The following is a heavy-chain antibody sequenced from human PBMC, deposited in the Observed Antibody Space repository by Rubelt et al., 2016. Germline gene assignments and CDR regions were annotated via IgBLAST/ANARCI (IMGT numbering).Heavy chain of an antibody. CDR1: GGTFSSYA. CDR3: ARVISGVEYSSSWHFDY. J-gene: IGHJ4*02. CDR2: IIPIFGTA. V-gene: IGHV1-69*06. Sequence: QVQLVQSGAEVKKPGSSVKVSCKASGGTFSSYAISWVRQAPGQGLEWMGGIIPIFGTAKYAQKFQGRVTITADKSTSTAYMELRSLRSDDTAVYYCARVISGVEYSSSWHFDYWGQGTLVTVSS. D-gene: IGHD6-13*01.